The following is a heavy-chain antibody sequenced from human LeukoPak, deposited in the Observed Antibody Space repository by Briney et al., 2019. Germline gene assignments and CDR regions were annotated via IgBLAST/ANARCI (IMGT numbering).Heavy chain of an antibody. CDR2: INHSGST. D-gene: IGHD1-14*01. J-gene: IGHJ5*02. CDR1: GGSFSGYY. V-gene: IGHV4-34*01. Sequence: SETLSLTCAVYGGSFSGYYWSWIRQPPGKGLEWIGEINHSGSTNYNPSLKSRVTISVDTSRNQFSLKLSSVTAADTAVYYCARGTQPNQNNWFDPWGQGTLVTVSS. CDR3: ARGTQPNQNNWFDP.